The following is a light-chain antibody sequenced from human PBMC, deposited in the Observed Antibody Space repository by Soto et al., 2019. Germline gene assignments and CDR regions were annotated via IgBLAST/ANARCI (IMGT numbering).Light chain of an antibody. J-gene: IGKJ2*01. V-gene: IGKV4-1*01. Sequence: IVMTQSPDSLAVSLGERATINCKSSQSVLSSSNNKNFLAWYHQKPGQPPKLLIYWASARESGVPDRFSGSGYGTDFTLTISSLQAEDVAVYYCQQYYETPYTFGQGNKLEI. CDR3: QQYYETPYT. CDR2: WAS. CDR1: QSVLSSSNNKNF.